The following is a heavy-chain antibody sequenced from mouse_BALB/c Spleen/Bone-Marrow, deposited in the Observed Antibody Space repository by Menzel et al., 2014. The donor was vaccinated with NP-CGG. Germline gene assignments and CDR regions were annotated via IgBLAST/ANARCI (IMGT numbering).Heavy chain of an antibody. CDR1: GDSITSGY. V-gene: IGHV3-8*02. CDR3: ARSGSAGYHYYAMDY. D-gene: IGHD3-1*01. CDR2: ISYSGST. Sequence: VQLQQPGPSLVKPSQTLSLPCSVTGDSITSGYWNWIRKFPGNKLEYMGYISYSGSTYYNPSLKSRISITRDTSKNLYYLQLNSVTTKDTATYFCARSGSAGYHYYAMDYWGQGTSVTVSS. J-gene: IGHJ4*01.